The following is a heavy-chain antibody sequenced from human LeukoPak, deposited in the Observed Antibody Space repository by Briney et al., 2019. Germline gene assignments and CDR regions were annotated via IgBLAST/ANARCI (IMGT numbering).Heavy chain of an antibody. CDR1: GFTFSSYA. J-gene: IGHJ4*02. V-gene: IGHV3-30*04. D-gene: IGHD3-22*01. CDR3: AKRSAYYDSRGYYFPFEY. Sequence: GGSLRLSCAASGFTFSSYAMHWVRQAPGKGLEWVALISFDGSDKYYADSVKGRCTISRDNSKNTLYLQMNSLRAEDTAVYYCAKRSAYYDSRGYYFPFEYWGQGTLVTVSS. CDR2: ISFDGSDK.